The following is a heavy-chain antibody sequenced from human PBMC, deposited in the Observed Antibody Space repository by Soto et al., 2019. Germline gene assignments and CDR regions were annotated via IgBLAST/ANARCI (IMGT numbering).Heavy chain of an antibody. Sequence: ASVKVSCKASGYTFTGYYMHWVRQAPGQGLEWMGWINPNSGGTNYAQKFQGWVTMTRDPSISPAYMELGRLRSDDTAVYYCARAGDVDIVAPTTSYYFDYWGQGTLVTVSS. CDR1: GYTFTGYY. V-gene: IGHV1-2*04. J-gene: IGHJ4*02. CDR3: ARAGDVDIVAPTTSYYFDY. D-gene: IGHD5-12*01. CDR2: INPNSGGT.